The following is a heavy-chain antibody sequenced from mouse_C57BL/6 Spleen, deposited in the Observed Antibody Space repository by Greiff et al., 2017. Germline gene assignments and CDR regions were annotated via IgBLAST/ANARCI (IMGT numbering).Heavy chain of an antibody. D-gene: IGHD1-1*01. Sequence: QVQLQQSGAELMKPGASVKLSCKATGYTFTGYWIEWVKQRPGHGLEWIGEILPGSGSTNYNEKFKGKATFTADTSSNTAYMQLSSLTTEDSAIYYCARSPDYYGSSYVSVDYWGQGTTLTVSS. CDR1: GYTFTGYW. J-gene: IGHJ2*01. CDR3: ARSPDYYGSSYVSVDY. V-gene: IGHV1-9*01. CDR2: ILPGSGST.